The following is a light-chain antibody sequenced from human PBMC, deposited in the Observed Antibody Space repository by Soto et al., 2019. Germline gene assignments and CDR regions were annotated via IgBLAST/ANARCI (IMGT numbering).Light chain of an antibody. J-gene: IGKJ4*01. Sequence: VMTQSPVTLSVSPGERATLSCRASQSVSTNLAWYQHKPGQAPRFLIYGASTRATGIPARFSGSGSGTEFTLTISSLQSEESAVYYCQQYNDLVTFGGGTKVEIK. CDR1: QSVSTN. V-gene: IGKV3-15*01. CDR2: GAS. CDR3: QQYNDLVT.